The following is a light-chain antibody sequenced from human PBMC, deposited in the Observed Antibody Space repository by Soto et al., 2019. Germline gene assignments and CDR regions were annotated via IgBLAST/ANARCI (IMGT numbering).Light chain of an antibody. CDR3: QQSYGNPII. CDR1: QSISNY. Sequence: DIQMTQSPFSLSAPVGDRVTITCRASQSISNYLNWYQQKQGKAPKLLIYAASTLQSGVPSRFSGSGSGTDFTLTTSSLQPEDSATYYCQQSYGNPIIFGQGTRLDIK. V-gene: IGKV1-39*01. J-gene: IGKJ5*01. CDR2: AAS.